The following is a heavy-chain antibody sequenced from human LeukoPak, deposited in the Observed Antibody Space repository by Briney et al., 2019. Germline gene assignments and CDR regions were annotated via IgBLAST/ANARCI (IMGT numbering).Heavy chain of an antibody. CDR3: ASGGQGDFDY. V-gene: IGHV1-2*02. CDR1: GYTFTGYY. J-gene: IGHJ4*02. D-gene: IGHD3-16*01. CDR2: ITPNRGGT. Sequence: ASVKVSCKSSGYTFTGYYMHWVGQAAGQGGVWMACITPNRGGTTYAQKFQGRVTMTRDTSISTAYMELSRLRSDDTAVYYCASGGQGDFDYWGQGTLVTVSS.